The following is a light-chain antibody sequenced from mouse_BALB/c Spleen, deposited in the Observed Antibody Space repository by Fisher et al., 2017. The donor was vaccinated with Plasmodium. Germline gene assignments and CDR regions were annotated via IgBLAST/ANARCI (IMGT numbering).Light chain of an antibody. Sequence: DIVLTQTPATLSVTPGDSVSLSCRATQSISNDLHWYQQKSHESPRVLIKYSSQSISGIPSRFSGSGLGTYFTLSISSVETEDFGMYFCQQSNSWPLTFGAGTKLELK. V-gene: IGKV5-43*01. CDR3: QQSNSWPLT. CDR1: QSISND. J-gene: IGKJ5*01. CDR2: YSS.